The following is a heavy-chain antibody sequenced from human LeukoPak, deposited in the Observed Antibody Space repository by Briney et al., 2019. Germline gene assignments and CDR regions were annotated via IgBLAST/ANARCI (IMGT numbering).Heavy chain of an antibody. Sequence: GGSLRLSCAASGFAFSSNWMHWVRQTPGKGPVWVSRINSGGSGTSYADSAEGRFTISRDNAKNTLYLQMNSLKGEDTAVYYCATSLGPLTEYWGQGTLVTVSS. V-gene: IGHV3-74*01. CDR3: ATSLGPLTEY. J-gene: IGHJ4*02. D-gene: IGHD7-27*01. CDR2: INSGGSGT. CDR1: GFAFSSNW.